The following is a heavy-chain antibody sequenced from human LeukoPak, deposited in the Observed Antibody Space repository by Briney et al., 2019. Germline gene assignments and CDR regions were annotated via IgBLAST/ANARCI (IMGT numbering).Heavy chain of an antibody. V-gene: IGHV4-38-2*02. CDR3: ARRRIRHYDYVWGSYRPVYFDY. CDR2: IYHSGST. CDR1: GGSISSGYY. Sequence: SETLSLTCTVSGGSISSGYYWGWIRQPPGKGLEWIGSIYHSGSTYYNPSLKSRVTISVDTSKNQFSLKLSSVTAADTAVYYCARRRIRHYDYVWGSYRPVYFDYWGQGTLVTVSS. D-gene: IGHD3-16*02. J-gene: IGHJ4*02.